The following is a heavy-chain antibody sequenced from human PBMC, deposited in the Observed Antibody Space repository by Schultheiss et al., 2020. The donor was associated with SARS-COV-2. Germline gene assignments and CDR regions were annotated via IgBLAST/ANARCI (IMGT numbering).Heavy chain of an antibody. Sequence: SQTLSLTCTVSGGSISSGGYYWSWIRQHPGKGLEWIGYIYYSGSTNYNPSLKSRVTISVDTSKNQFSLKLSSVTAADTAVYYCARDRGYSYGDPAYYYYGIDVWGRGTTVTVSS. D-gene: IGHD5-18*01. CDR2: IYYSGST. V-gene: IGHV4-31*03. CDR3: ARDRGYSYGDPAYYYYGIDV. CDR1: GGSISSGGYY. J-gene: IGHJ6*02.